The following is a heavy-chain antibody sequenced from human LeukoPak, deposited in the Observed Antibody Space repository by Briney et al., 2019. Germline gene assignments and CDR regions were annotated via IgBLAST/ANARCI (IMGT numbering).Heavy chain of an antibody. CDR2: INPNSGGT. Sequence: ASVKVSCKASGYTFTGYYMHWVRQAPGQGLEWIGWINPNSGGTNYAQKFQGRVTMTRDTSISTAYMELSRLRSDDTAVYYCARVLRAGSYGIVDWFDPWGQGTLVTVSS. CDR3: ARVLRAGSYGIVDWFDP. D-gene: IGHD5-18*01. V-gene: IGHV1-2*02. J-gene: IGHJ5*02. CDR1: GYTFTGYY.